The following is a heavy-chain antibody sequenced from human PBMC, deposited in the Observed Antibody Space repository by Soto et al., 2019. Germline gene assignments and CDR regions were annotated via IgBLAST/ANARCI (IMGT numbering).Heavy chain of an antibody. J-gene: IGHJ4*02. CDR2: INSDDSK. CDR1: GFTFRTSA. CDR3: AKDIHWVIISAPHDH. D-gene: IGHD3-16*01. V-gene: IGHV3-23*01. Sequence: EVQVLESGGGLVQPGGSLRLSCAASGFTFRTSAMSWVRRAPGKGLEWVSGINSDDSKHYIASVRGRFTISRDNSKNTLFLQINSLRAEDTAIYYCAKDIHWVIISAPHDHWGKGTLVTFSS.